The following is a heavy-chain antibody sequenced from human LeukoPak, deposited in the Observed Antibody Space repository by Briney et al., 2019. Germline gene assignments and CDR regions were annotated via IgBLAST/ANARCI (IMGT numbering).Heavy chain of an antibody. CDR2: ISYDGVNK. CDR1: ELTFSSYA. J-gene: IGHJ4*02. D-gene: IGHD2-21*02. CDR3: GKDMCQGDCYSSDY. V-gene: IGHV3-30*04. Sequence: PGGSLRLSCAASELTFSSYAMHWVRQAPGKGLEWVAVISYDGVNKYYADSVKGRFTISRDNSKNTLYLQMNSLRAEDTAVYYCGKDMCQGDCYSSDYWGQGILVTVSS.